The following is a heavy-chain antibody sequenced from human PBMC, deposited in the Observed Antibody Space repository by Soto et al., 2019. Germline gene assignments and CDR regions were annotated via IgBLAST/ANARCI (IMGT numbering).Heavy chain of an antibody. Sequence: EVLLVESGGGLVHPGGSLRLSCTASGFRFSSTDMHWVRQVPGKGLEWVSGFGRVGDTYYSDSVRGRFTVSRENDNNSFHIQMNNLRAGDTAVYYCARRFCVGGTCPGIGLDYWGRGTLVTVSS. D-gene: IGHD2-21*01. V-gene: IGHV3-13*01. CDR3: ARRFCVGGTCPGIGLDY. J-gene: IGHJ4*02. CDR2: FGRVGDT. CDR1: GFRFSSTD.